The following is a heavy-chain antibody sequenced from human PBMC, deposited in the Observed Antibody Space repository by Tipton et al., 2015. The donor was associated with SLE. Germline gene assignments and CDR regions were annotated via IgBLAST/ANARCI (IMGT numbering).Heavy chain of an antibody. J-gene: IGHJ2*01. V-gene: IGHV4-59*11. CDR3: AREGGATLLYSLDL. D-gene: IGHD2-8*01. CDR2: IYYSGST. Sequence: LRLSCTVSGGSISSHYWSWIRQPPGKGLEWIGYIYYSGSTNYNPSLKSRVTISVDTSKNQFSLKLSSVTAADTAVYYCAREGGATLLYSLDLWGRGTLVTVSS. CDR1: GGSISSHY.